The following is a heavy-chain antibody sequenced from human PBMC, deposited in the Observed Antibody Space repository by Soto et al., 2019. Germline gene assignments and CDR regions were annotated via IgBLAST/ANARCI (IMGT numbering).Heavy chain of an antibody. Sequence: GSLRLSCAASGFTFSSYSMNWVRQAPGKGLEWVSSISSSSSYIYYADSVKGRFTISRDNAKNSLYLQMNSLRAEDTAVYYCARDGEGQQLVRLAYWGQGTLVTVSS. J-gene: IGHJ4*02. CDR3: ARDGEGQQLVRLAY. CDR1: GFTFSSYS. D-gene: IGHD6-13*01. V-gene: IGHV3-21*01. CDR2: ISSSSSYI.